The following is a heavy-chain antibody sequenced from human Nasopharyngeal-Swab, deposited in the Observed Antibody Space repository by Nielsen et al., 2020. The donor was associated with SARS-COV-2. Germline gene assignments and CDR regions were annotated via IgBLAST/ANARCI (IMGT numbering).Heavy chain of an antibody. CDR3: ARDLGGGYCTTTNCPGS. J-gene: IGHJ1*01. Sequence: GESLKISCAVSGFTVSSTYMSWVRQAPGKGLEWVSVTEIGGTTHYADSVKGRFSIFRDSSTNTLYLQMNNVRAEDTAVYYCARDLGGGYCTTTNCPGSWGQGTLVTVSS. CDR1: GFTVSSTY. V-gene: IGHV3-53*01. CDR2: TEIGGTT. D-gene: IGHD2-2*01.